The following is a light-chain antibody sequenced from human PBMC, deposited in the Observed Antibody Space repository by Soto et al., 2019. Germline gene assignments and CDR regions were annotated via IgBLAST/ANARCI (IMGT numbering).Light chain of an antibody. CDR1: SSDVGGYNY. V-gene: IGLV2-11*01. Sequence: QSALTQPRSVSGSPGQSITISCTGTSSDVGGYNYVSWYRQHPGNAPKLMIYDVSKRPSGVPDRFSGSKSGNMASLTISGLQAEDEADYYCCSYAGSYTHYVFGTGTKLTVL. J-gene: IGLJ1*01. CDR3: CSYAGSYTHYV. CDR2: DVS.